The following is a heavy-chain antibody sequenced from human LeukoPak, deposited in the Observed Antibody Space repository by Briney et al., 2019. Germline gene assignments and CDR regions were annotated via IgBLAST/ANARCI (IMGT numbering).Heavy chain of an antibody. CDR1: GFTFSSYG. Sequence: PGGSLRLSCAASGFTFSSYGMHWVRQAPGKGLEWVAVISYDGSNKYYADSVKGRFTISRDNSKNTLYLQMNSLRAEDTAVYYCANLGAAAGIDYWGQGTLVTVSS. J-gene: IGHJ4*02. CDR3: ANLGAAAGIDY. D-gene: IGHD6-13*01. V-gene: IGHV3-30*18. CDR2: ISYDGSNK.